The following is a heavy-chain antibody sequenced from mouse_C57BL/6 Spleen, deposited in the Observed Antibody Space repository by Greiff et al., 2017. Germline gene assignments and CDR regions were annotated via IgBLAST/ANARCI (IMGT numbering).Heavy chain of an antibody. J-gene: IGHJ4*01. Sequence: EVKLVESGGGLVQPGGSLSLSCAASGFTFTDYYMSWVRQPPGKALEWLGFIRNKANGYTTEYSASVKGRFTISRDNSQSILYLQMNALRAEVSATYYCARSPYAMDYWGQGTSVTVSS. V-gene: IGHV7-3*01. CDR2: IRNKANGYTT. CDR3: ARSPYAMDY. CDR1: GFTFTDYY.